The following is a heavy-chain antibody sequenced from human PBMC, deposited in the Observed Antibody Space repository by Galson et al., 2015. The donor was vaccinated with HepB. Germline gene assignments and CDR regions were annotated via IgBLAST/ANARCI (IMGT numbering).Heavy chain of an antibody. Sequence: SVKVSCKASGGTFSSYAISWVRQAPGQGLEWMGRIIPILGIANYAQKFQGRVTITADKSTSTAYMELNSLRSEDTAVYYCARDPKMTTVTTGFDPWGQGTLVTVSS. CDR2: IIPILGIA. CDR1: GGTFSSYA. D-gene: IGHD4-17*01. CDR3: ARDPKMTTVTTGFDP. J-gene: IGHJ5*02. V-gene: IGHV1-69*04.